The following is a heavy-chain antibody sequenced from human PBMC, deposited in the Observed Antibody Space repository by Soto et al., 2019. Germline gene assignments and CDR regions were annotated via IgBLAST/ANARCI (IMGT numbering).Heavy chain of an antibody. Sequence: QVPLVQSGADVKKPGASVKVSCKTSGYTFTEFDINWVRQAPGEGLEWMGWMNTNTGNTGSAQKFQGRVTMTRDTSMSTAYMELRRRRSDGAAVYYCARVVRFFGGHAGYWGQGTLVTVSS. CDR3: ARVVRFFGGHAGY. D-gene: IGHD3-3*01. V-gene: IGHV1-8*01. J-gene: IGHJ4*02. CDR2: MNTNTGNT. CDR1: GYTFTEFD.